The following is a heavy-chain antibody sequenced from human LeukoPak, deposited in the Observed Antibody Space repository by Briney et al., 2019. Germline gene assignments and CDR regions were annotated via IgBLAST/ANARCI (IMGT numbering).Heavy chain of an antibody. CDR2: INHSGST. V-gene: IGHV4-34*01. D-gene: IGHD5-18*01. J-gene: IGHJ6*03. CDR1: GGSFSGYY. CDR3: ARRQAAMWGYRGSRATGYMDV. Sequence: SETLSLTCAVYGGSFSGYYWSWIRQPPGKGLEWIGEINHSGSTNYNPSLKSRVTISVDTSKNQFSLKLSSVTAADTAVYYCARRQAAMWGYRGSRATGYMDVWGKGTTVTISS.